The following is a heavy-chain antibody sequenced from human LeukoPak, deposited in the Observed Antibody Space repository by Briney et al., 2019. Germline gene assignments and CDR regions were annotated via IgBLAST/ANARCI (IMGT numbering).Heavy chain of an antibody. Sequence: SETLSLTCTVSGGSISSYYWSWIRQPPGKGLEWIGYIYYSGSTNYNPSLKSRVTISVDTSKNQFSLKLSSVTAADTAVYYCARGKGWFDPWGQGTLVTVSS. CDR3: ARGKGWFDP. V-gene: IGHV4-59*01. CDR2: IYYSGST. CDR1: GGSISSYY. J-gene: IGHJ5*02.